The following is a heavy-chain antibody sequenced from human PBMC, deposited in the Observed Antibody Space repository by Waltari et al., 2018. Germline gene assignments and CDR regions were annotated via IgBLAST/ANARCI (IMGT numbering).Heavy chain of an antibody. CDR3: ARAGLGSHVEWLRVFDQ. J-gene: IGHJ4*02. CDR1: GCTCGYNY. V-gene: IGHV3-53*01. Sequence: EVQLVESGGGLIQPGGSLRLPCEASGCTCGYNYMRWVRQAPGKGLEWVSVIYAGGNTYYADSVKGRFTVSRDNSKSTLYLEMNSLRADDTAVYYCARAGLGSHVEWLRVFDQWGQGTLVTVSS. CDR2: IYAGGNT. D-gene: IGHD5-12*01.